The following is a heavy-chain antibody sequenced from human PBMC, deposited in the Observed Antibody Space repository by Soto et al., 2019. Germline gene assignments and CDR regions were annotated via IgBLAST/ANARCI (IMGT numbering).Heavy chain of an antibody. J-gene: IGHJ6*03. V-gene: IGHV3-7*02. Sequence: EVQLVESGGGLVQPGGSLRLSCAASGFTFSQFWMTWVRQAPGKGLEWVANIRQDGSEKYYVDSVKGRLTISRENAKNSLFLQMNSLGVEDTAVYYGARVGVVVVAAASYDYYYYMDVWGKGTAVTVSS. CDR1: GFTFSQFW. CDR2: IRQDGSEK. CDR3: ARVGVVVVAAASYDYYYYMDV. D-gene: IGHD2-15*01.